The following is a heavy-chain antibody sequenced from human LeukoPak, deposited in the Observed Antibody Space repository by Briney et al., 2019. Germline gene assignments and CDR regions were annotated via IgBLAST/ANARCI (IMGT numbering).Heavy chain of an antibody. J-gene: IGHJ3*02. Sequence: PSETLSLTCAVSGGSISSGGYSWSWIRQPPGKGLEWIGYIYHSGSTYYNPSLKSRVTISVDTSKNQFSLKLSSVTAADTAVYYCARDFAQILGAFDIWGQGTMVTVSS. CDR1: GGSISSGGYS. CDR2: IYHSGST. V-gene: IGHV4-30-2*01. CDR3: ARDFAQILGAFDI. D-gene: IGHD3-3*01.